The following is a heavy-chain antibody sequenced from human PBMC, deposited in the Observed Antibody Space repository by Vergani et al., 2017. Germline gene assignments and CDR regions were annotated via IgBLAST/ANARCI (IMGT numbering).Heavy chain of an antibody. CDR2: IYYSGST. CDR3: TRHGNYYGSGSLNWFDP. D-gene: IGHD3-10*01. V-gene: IGHV4-39*01. J-gene: IGHJ5*02. CDR1: NDSVSNTFYY. Sequence: QVQLQESGPGLVKPSETLSLTCTVSNDSVSNTFYYWGWIRQTPGKGLEWIGSIYYSGSTYYNPSLESRVTMSVDTSKSQFSLKLSSVTAADTAVYYCTRHGNYYGSGSLNWFDPWGQGTLVTVSS.